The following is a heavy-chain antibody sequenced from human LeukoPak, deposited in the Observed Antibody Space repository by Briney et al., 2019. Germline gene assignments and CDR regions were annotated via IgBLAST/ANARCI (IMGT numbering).Heavy chain of an antibody. V-gene: IGHV4-59*08. CDR1: GGSIKSHF. CDR3: ARHQGYCSSTSCPPPDY. Sequence: LETLSLTCTVSGGSIKSHFWSWVRQPPGKRLEWIGYIFHSGSTNYNPSLKSRVTISVDTSKNQFSLKLSSVTAADTAVYYRARHQGYCSSTSCPPPDYWGQGTLVTVSS. D-gene: IGHD2-2*01. CDR2: IFHSGST. J-gene: IGHJ4*02.